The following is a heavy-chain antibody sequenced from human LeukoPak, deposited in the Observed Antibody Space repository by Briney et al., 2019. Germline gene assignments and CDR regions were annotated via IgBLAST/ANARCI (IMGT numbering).Heavy chain of an antibody. J-gene: IGHJ4*02. CDR1: GDSISYFY. CDR3: ARGVIVAGGNDFDY. V-gene: IGHV4-4*07. CDR2: ISGSGST. Sequence: SETLSLTCSVSGDSISYFYWSWIRQAAGKGLEWIGRISGSGSTDYNVSLKSRVTMSVDTSKNQLSLKVISVTAADTAVYYCARGVIVAGGNDFDYWGQGTLVTVSS. D-gene: IGHD6-13*01.